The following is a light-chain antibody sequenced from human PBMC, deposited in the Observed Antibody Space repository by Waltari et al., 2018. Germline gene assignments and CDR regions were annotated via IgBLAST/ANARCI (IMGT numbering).Light chain of an antibody. Sequence: DIQMTQSPSSLSASVGDRVTITCRASLDISDHLHWYQQKPGKAPKLLIYDASTLRTGVPSRFIGSGSGTDFNFTITSLQPEDIATYYCQHFDNLLLTFGGGTKVEIK. V-gene: IGKV1-33*01. CDR2: DAS. CDR1: LDISDH. CDR3: QHFDNLLLT. J-gene: IGKJ4*01.